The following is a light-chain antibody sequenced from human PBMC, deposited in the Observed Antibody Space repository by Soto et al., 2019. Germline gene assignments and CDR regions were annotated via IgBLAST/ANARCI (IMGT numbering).Light chain of an antibody. CDR1: QSISSN. CDR3: QQYRNWPFT. V-gene: IGKV3-15*01. J-gene: IGKJ3*01. CDR2: GAS. Sequence: EIVMTQSPATLSVSPGERATLSCRASQSISSNLAWYQQKPGQAPRLLIYGASTRAPGIPATFSGSGSGTEFTLTISTLESEDFAVYDCQQYRNWPFTFGPRTKVDTK.